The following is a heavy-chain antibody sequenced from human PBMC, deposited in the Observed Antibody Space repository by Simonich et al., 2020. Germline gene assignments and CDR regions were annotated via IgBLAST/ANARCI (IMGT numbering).Heavy chain of an antibody. V-gene: IGHV4-39*01. Sequence: QLQLQESGPGLVKPSETLSLTCTVSGGSISRSSYYWGWIRQPPGKGLEWIGSIYYSGRAYYNPSFKSRVTISVDTSKNQFSLKLSSVTAADTAVYYCARHAGFAFDIWGQGTMVTVSS. J-gene: IGHJ3*02. D-gene: IGHD6-13*01. CDR1: GGSISRSSYY. CDR3: ARHAGFAFDI. CDR2: IYYSGRA.